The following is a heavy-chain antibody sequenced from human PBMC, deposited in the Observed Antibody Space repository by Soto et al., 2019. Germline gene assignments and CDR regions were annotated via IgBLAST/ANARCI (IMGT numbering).Heavy chain of an antibody. J-gene: IGHJ4*02. CDR1: GGSISSGGYY. CDR3: ARTLVVVVAPTAGFFDY. Sequence: LSLTCTVSGGSISSGGYYWSWIRQHPGKGLEWIGYIYYSGSTYYNPSLKSRVTISVDTSKNQFSLKLSSVTAADTAVYYCARTLVVVVAPTAGFFDYWGQGTLVTVSS. V-gene: IGHV4-31*03. CDR2: IYYSGST. D-gene: IGHD2-15*01.